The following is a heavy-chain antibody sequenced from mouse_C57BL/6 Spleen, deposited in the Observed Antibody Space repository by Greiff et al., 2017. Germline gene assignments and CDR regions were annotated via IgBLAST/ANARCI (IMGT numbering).Heavy chain of an antibody. D-gene: IGHD1-1*01. CDR3: ARRGYGSCYAWFAY. J-gene: IGHJ3*01. CDR2: IYPSDSET. V-gene: IGHV1-61*01. Sequence: QVQLQQPGAELVRPGSSVKLSCKASGYTFTSYWMDWVKQRPGQGLEWIGNIYPSDSETHYNQKFKDKATLTGDKSSSTAYMQRSSLTSEASAVYYGARRGYGSCYAWFAYWGQGTLVTVSA. CDR1: GYTFTSYW.